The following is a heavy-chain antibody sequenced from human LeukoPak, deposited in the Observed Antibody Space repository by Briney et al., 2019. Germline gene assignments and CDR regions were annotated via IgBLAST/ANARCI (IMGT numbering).Heavy chain of an antibody. D-gene: IGHD6-19*01. CDR3: AREHSSGWYCYFDY. CDR1: GYTFTGYY. V-gene: IGHV1-2*02. Sequence: ASVKVSCKASGYTFTGYYMHWVRQAPGQGLEWMGWINPSSGGTNYAQKFQGRVTMTRDTSISTAYMELSRLRSDDTAVYYCAREHSSGWYCYFDYWGQGTLVTVSS. CDR2: INPSSGGT. J-gene: IGHJ4*02.